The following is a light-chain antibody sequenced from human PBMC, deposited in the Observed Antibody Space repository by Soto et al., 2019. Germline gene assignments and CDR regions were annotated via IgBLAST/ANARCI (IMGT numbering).Light chain of an antibody. J-gene: IGLJ1*01. Sequence: QPVLTQPASVSGSPGQSITISCTGTSSDVGGYNYVSWYQQHPGKAPKLMIYDVSNRPSGVSNRFSGSKSGNTASLTISGLQAEDEADYYCSSYTSSNVSGTGTKLTVL. CDR1: SSDVGGYNY. CDR2: DVS. V-gene: IGLV2-14*01. CDR3: SSYTSSNV.